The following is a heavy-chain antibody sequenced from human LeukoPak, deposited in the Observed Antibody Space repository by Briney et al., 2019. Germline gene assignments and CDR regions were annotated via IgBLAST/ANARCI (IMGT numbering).Heavy chain of an antibody. CDR1: SGSISSSTYY. CDR2: IYYTGST. V-gene: IGHV4-39*07. J-gene: IGHJ4*02. D-gene: IGHD1-26*01. Sequence: PTETLSLTCTVSSGSISSSTYYWGWIRQPPGKGLEWIGTIYYTGSTYYNPSLKSRVTISVDTSKNQFSLKLTSVTAEDTAAYYCAKHSRGSFRGASAFDYWGQGTVVTVSS. CDR3: AKHSRGSFRGASAFDY.